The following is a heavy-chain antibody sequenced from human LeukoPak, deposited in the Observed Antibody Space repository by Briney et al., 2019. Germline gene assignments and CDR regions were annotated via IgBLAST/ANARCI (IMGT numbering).Heavy chain of an antibody. CDR3: ARGYYSRYFDY. CDR1: GFTFSSYA. J-gene: IGHJ4*02. Sequence: PGGSLRLSCAASGFTFSSYAMSWVRQAPGKGLEWVAVISYDGSNKYYADSVKGRFTISRDNSKNTLYLQMNSLRAEDTAVYYCARGYYSRYFDYWGQGTLVTVSS. V-gene: IGHV3-30*04. D-gene: IGHD3-10*01. CDR2: ISYDGSNK.